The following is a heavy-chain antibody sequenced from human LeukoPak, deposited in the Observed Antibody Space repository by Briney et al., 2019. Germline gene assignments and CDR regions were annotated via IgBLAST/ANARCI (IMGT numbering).Heavy chain of an antibody. Sequence: SETPSLTCTVSGLSTSITSLTWAWVRQPPGKGLEYIGAIHYNGNTYYNPSLRSRVTISVDTSKDQFSLNLNSLTVADTAVYYCARHPTGFPNWFDLWGQGTLVTVSS. D-gene: IGHD3-9*01. CDR3: ARHPTGFPNWFDL. J-gene: IGHJ5*02. V-gene: IGHV4-39*01. CDR2: IHYNGNT. CDR1: GLSTSITSLT.